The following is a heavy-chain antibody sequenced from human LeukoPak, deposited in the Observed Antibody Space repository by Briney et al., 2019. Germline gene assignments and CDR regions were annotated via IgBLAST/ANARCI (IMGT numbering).Heavy chain of an antibody. D-gene: IGHD1-1*01. CDR3: ARDSTTGLLGY. CDR1: GGSISNYY. J-gene: IGHJ4*02. V-gene: IGHV4-59*01. CDR2: IYYSGST. Sequence: SETLSLTCTVSGGSISNYYWSWIRRPPGKGLEWIGYIYYSGSTNYNPSLKSRLTISVDTSKNQFSLKLSSVTAADTAVYYCARDSTTGLLGYWGQGTLVTVSS.